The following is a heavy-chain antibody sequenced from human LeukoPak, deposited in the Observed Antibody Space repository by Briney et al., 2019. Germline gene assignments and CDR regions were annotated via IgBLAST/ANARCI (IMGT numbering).Heavy chain of an antibody. D-gene: IGHD6-13*01. J-gene: IGHJ4*02. CDR2: IYSGGST. V-gene: IGHV3-66*01. CDR1: GFTVSSNY. CDR3: VRGHEWPAAGLFDY. Sequence: GGSLRLSCAASGFTVSSNYMSWVRQAPGKGLEWVSVIYSGGSTYYADSVKGRFTISRDNSKNTLYLQMNSLRAEDTAVYYCVRGHEWPAAGLFDYWGQGALVTVSS.